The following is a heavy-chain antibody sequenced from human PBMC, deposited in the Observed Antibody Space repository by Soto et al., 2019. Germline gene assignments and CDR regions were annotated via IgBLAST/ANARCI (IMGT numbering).Heavy chain of an antibody. CDR1: CGSFTGYY. D-gene: IGHD6-6*01. CDR2: XNHSGXT. CDR3: ARRDIADRTIDY. Sequence: XXTLSLTCAVYCGSFTGYYWSWIRQPPGKGLEWIGEXNHSGXTNYNQYLKSXXTISVDTXXNQFYLKLSSVTAADTAVYYCARRDIADRTIDYWGQGTLVTVSS. J-gene: IGHJ4*02. V-gene: IGHV4-34*01.